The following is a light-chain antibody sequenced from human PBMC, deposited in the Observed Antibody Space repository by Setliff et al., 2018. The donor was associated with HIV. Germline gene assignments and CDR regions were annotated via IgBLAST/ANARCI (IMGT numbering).Light chain of an antibody. CDR1: SSDVGTYDY. CDR2: EVT. V-gene: IGLV2-8*01. J-gene: IGLJ3*02. CDR3: SSYAGSNNWV. Sequence: QSALAQPPSASGSPGQSVTISCTGTSSDVGTYDYVSWYQQHPGKAPKLMMSEVTKRPSGVPDRFSGSKSGNTASLTVSGLQVEDEAGYYCSSYAGSNNWVFGGGTKVTV.